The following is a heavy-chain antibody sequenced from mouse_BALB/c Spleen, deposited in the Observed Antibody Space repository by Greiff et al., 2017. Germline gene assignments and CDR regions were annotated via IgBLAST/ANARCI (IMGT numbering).Heavy chain of an antibody. CDR2: INPSNGRT. J-gene: IGHJ2*01. CDR3: ARRQYYFDY. CDR1: GYTFTSYW. V-gene: IGHV1S81*02. Sequence: QVQLQQPGAELVKPGASVKLSCKASGYTFTSYWMHWVKQRPGQGLEWIGEINPSNGRTNYNEKFKSKATLTVDKSSSTAYMQLSSLTSEDSAVYYCARRQYYFDYWGQGTTLTVSS.